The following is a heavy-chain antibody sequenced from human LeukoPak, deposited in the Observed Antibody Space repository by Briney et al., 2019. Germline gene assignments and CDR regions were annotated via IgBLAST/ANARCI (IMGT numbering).Heavy chain of an antibody. D-gene: IGHD3-22*01. CDR3: AKDYYDSSGYYPIDY. V-gene: IGHV3-23*01. CDR1: GFTFSSYS. Sequence: GGSLRLSCAASGFTFSSYSMNWVRQAPGKGLEWVSAISGSGGSTYYADSVKGRFTISRDNSKNTLYLQMNSLRAEDTAVYYCAKDYYDSSGYYPIDYWGQGTLVTVSS. J-gene: IGHJ4*02. CDR2: ISGSGGST.